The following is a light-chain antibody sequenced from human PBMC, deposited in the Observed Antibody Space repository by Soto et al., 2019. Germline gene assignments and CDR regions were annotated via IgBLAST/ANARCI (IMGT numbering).Light chain of an antibody. CDR3: QQSYSIPYN. CDR2: AAS. V-gene: IGKV1-39*01. J-gene: IGKJ2*01. Sequence: DIQMTHSPSSLSASVGDRVTITCRASQSIRSYLNWYQQKPGKAPKLLIYAASRLQSGVPSRFSGSGSRTDCTLAISSLQPEDFATYYCQQSYSIPYNFVQGTKLEIK. CDR1: QSIRSY.